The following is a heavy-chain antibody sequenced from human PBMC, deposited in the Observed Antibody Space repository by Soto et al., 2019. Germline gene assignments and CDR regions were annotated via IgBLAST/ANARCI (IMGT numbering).Heavy chain of an antibody. D-gene: IGHD1-26*01. Sequence: EVQLVETGGGLIQPGGSLRLSCAASGFTVSSNYMSWVRQAPGKGLEWVAVIYSGGSTYYADSVKGRFTISRDNSKNTLYLQMNSLRAEDTAVSYCAREVGLDAFDIWGQGTMVTVSS. V-gene: IGHV3-53*02. CDR2: IYSGGST. CDR1: GFTVSSNY. J-gene: IGHJ3*02. CDR3: AREVGLDAFDI.